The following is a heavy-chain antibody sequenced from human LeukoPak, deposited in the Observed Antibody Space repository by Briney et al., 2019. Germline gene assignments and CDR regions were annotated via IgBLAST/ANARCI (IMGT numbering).Heavy chain of an antibody. CDR3: AREARLRLGELLV. Sequence: ASVKVSCKASEGTFSSYAISWVRQAPGQGLEWMGGIIPIFGTANYAQKFQGRVTITADESTSTAYMELSSLRSEDTAVYYCAREARLRLGELLVWGQGTLVTVSS. V-gene: IGHV1-69*13. D-gene: IGHD3-16*01. CDR2: IIPIFGTA. J-gene: IGHJ4*02. CDR1: EGTFSSYA.